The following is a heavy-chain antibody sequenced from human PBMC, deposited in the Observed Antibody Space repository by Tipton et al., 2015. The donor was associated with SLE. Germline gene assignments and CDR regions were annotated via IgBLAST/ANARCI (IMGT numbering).Heavy chain of an antibody. D-gene: IGHD2-15*01. CDR3: ARGYCSGGSCSYWYFDL. CDR1: GYSISSGYY. Sequence: TLSLTCAVSGYSISSGYYWGWIRQPPGKGLEWIGSIYHSGSTYYNPSLKSRVTISVDTSKNQFSLKLSSVTAAVTAVYYCARGYCSGGSCSYWYFDLWGRGTLVTVSS. J-gene: IGHJ2*01. V-gene: IGHV4-38-2*01. CDR2: IYHSGST.